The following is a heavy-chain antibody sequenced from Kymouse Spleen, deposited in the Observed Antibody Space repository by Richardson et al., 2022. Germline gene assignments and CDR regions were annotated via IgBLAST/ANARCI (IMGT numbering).Heavy chain of an antibody. Sequence: QVQLVESGGGVVQPGRSLRLSCAASGFTFSSYGMHWVRQAPGKGLEWVAVISYDGSNKYYADSVKGRFTISRDNSKNTLYLQMNSLRAEDTAVYYCAKKGITGTTRYGMDVWGQGTTVTVSS. V-gene: IGHV3-30*18. CDR2: ISYDGSNK. D-gene: IGHD1-7*01. CDR3: AKKGITGTTRYGMDV. CDR1: GFTFSSYG. J-gene: IGHJ6*02.